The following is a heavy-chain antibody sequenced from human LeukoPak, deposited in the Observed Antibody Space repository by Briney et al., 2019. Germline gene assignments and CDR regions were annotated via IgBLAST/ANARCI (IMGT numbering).Heavy chain of an antibody. CDR1: GGAISTFY. CDR3: ARGYGYNSEY. D-gene: IGHD5-24*01. Sequence: KASETLSLTCSVSGGAISTFYWIWIRQPPGKGLEWIGCIQNSGSTEYNPSLESRVTISVDRSRNQFSLKLTSVTAADTAVYFCARGYGYNSEYWGQGTLVTVSP. J-gene: IGHJ4*02. V-gene: IGHV4-59*13. CDR2: IQNSGST.